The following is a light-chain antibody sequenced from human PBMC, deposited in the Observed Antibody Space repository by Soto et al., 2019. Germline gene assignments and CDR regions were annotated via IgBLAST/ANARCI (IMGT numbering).Light chain of an antibody. CDR2: DVI. V-gene: IGLV2-14*03. CDR3: SSYISSNTRI. J-gene: IGLJ2*01. Sequence: QSALTQPASVSGSPGQSITISCTGTSSDIGGYNYVSWYQQHPGKAPKLMIYDVIHRPSGVSNRFSGSKSGNTASLTISGLQAEDEAHYYCSSYISSNTRIFGGGTKLTVL. CDR1: SSDIGGYNY.